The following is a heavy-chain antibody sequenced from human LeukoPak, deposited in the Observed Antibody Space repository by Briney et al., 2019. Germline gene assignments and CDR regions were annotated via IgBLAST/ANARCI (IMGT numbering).Heavy chain of an antibody. CDR3: ARSSRNGAATRGNWFDP. CDR1: GYTFTGYH. D-gene: IGHD2-8*01. CDR2: INPNSGGT. J-gene: IGHJ5*02. Sequence: ASVKVSCKASGYTFTGYHMHWVRQAPGQGLEWMGWINPNSGGTNYAQKFQGRVTMTRDTSISTAYMELSRLRSDDTAVYYCARSSRNGAATRGNWFDPWGQGTLVTVSS. V-gene: IGHV1-2*02.